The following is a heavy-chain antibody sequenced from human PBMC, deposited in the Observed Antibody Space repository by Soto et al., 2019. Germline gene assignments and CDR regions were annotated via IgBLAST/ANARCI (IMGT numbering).Heavy chain of an antibody. Sequence: PGGSLRLSCAASGFTFSSYAMSWVRQAPGKGLEWVSAISGSGGSTYYADSVKGRFTISRDNSKNTLYLQMNSLRAEDTAVYYCAKDVPRIAVAGTRSDYWGQGTLVTVSS. D-gene: IGHD6-19*01. J-gene: IGHJ4*02. CDR3: AKDVPRIAVAGTRSDY. CDR1: GFTFSSYA. V-gene: IGHV3-23*01. CDR2: ISGSGGST.